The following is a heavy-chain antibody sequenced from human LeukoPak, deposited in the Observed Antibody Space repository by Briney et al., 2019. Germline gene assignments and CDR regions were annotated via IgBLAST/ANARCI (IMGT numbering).Heavy chain of an antibody. Sequence: PSETLSLTCTVSGGSISSYYWSWIRQPPGKGLEWIGHIYYSGSTNYNPSLKSRVTISVDTSKNQFSLKLSSVTAADTAVYYCARLVGYYYDSSDLDLWGRGTLVTVSS. CDR2: IYYSGST. CDR1: GGSISSYY. J-gene: IGHJ2*01. D-gene: IGHD3-22*01. V-gene: IGHV4-59*01. CDR3: ARLVGYYYDSSDLDL.